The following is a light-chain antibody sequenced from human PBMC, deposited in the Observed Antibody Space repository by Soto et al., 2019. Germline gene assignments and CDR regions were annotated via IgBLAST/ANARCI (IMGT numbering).Light chain of an antibody. CDR1: QTISMS. V-gene: IGKV1-39*01. CDR3: QQSHSLPRT. J-gene: IGKJ1*01. CDR2: AAS. Sequence: DIQMTQSPSSLSASVGDRVAITCRASQTISMSLNWYQQQPGKAPKLLIYAASSLQSGVPSRFSGSGSGTDFTLTISSLQSEDFATYYRQQSHSLPRTFGQGTRVEIK.